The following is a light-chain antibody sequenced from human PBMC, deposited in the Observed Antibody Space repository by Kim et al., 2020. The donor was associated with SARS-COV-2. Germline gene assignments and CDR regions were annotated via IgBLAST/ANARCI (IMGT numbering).Light chain of an antibody. J-gene: IGKJ5*01. V-gene: IGKV1-13*02. CDR1: QGIASA. CDR3: QQFETYPH. CDR2: DAS. Sequence: SASVGDKVTITCRASQGIASALAWYQQKPGKPPELLIYDASTLKVGVSSRFSGSGYETDFTLTISSLQPEDFATYYCQQFETYPHFGQGTRLEIK.